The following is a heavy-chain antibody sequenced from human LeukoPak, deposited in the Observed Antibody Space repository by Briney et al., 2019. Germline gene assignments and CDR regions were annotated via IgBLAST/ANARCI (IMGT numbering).Heavy chain of an antibody. J-gene: IGHJ5*02. Sequence: ASVKVSCKASGYTFTHYYMHWVRQAPGQGLQWMGWINPSTGGKKYAENFQGRVTMTRDTSITTAYMELSRLTSDDTGVYCCARQYCGGDCYNPWGQGTLVIVAS. CDR2: INPSTGGK. CDR3: ARQYCGGDCYNP. CDR1: GYTFTHYY. V-gene: IGHV1-2*02. D-gene: IGHD2-21*02.